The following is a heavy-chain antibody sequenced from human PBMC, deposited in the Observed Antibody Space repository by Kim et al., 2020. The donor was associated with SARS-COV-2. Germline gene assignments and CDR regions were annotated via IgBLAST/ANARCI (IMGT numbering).Heavy chain of an antibody. CDR3: ASAPYNWNDVWEGAY. CDR1: GFTFSSYS. Sequence: GGSLRLSCAASGFTFSSYSMNWVRQAPGKGLEWVSSISSSSSYIYYADSVKGRFTISRDNAKNSLYLQMNSLRAEDTAVYYCASAPYNWNDVWEGAYWGQGTLVTVSS. CDR2: ISSSSSYI. D-gene: IGHD1-1*01. J-gene: IGHJ4*02. V-gene: IGHV3-21*01.